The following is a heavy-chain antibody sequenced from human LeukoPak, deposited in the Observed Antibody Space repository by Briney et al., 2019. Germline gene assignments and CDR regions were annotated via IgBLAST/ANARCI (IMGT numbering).Heavy chain of an antibody. D-gene: IGHD1-26*01. Sequence: ASVKVSCKASGFTFTSSVVQWVRQARGQRLEWMGWIVVGSGNTNYAQKFQERVTITRDMSTSTAYMELSSLRSEDTAVYYCAARFPTSQWELHYWGQGTLVTVSS. CDR3: AARFPTSQWELHY. J-gene: IGHJ4*02. V-gene: IGHV1-58*01. CDR1: GFTFTSSV. CDR2: IVVGSGNT.